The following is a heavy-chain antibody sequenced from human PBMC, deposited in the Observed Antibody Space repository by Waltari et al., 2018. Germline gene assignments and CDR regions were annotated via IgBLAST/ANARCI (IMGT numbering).Heavy chain of an antibody. CDR1: GSTFTSYY. D-gene: IGHD2-8*01. V-gene: IGHV1-46*01. Sequence: QVQLVQSGAEVKKPGASVKVSCKASGSTFTSYYLPWVRQAPGQGLEWMGIINPSGGSTSYAQKFQGRVTMTRDTSTSTVYMELSSLRSEDTAVYYCARGYCTNGVCYYYFDYWGQGTLVTVSS. CDR3: ARGYCTNGVCYYYFDY. CDR2: INPSGGST. J-gene: IGHJ4*02.